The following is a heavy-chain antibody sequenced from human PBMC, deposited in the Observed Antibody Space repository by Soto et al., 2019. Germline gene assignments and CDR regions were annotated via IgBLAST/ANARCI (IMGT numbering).Heavy chain of an antibody. CDR1: GFTFSSYA. J-gene: IGHJ6*02. CDR2: ISGSGGST. D-gene: IGHD6-19*01. V-gene: IGHV3-23*01. CDR3: AKDSPIGWLVNPRLRNYYYYGMDV. Sequence: GGSLRLSCAASGFTFSSYAMSWVRQAPGKGLEWVSAISGSGGSTYYADSVKGRFTISRDNSKNTLYLQMNSLRAEDTAVYYCAKDSPIGWLVNPRLRNYYYYGMDVWGQGTTVTVSS.